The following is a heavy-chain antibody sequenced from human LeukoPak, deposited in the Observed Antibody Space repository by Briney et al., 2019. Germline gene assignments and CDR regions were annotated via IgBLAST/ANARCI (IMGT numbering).Heavy chain of an antibody. Sequence: PGGSLRLSCAASGFTFDDYGMSWVRQAPGKGLEWVSSISGSGGNTYYADSVKGRFTISRDNSKNTLYLQMNSLRAEDTAVYYCATLVGADDAFDIWGQGTMVTVSS. CDR3: ATLVGADDAFDI. J-gene: IGHJ3*02. CDR1: GFTFDDYG. D-gene: IGHD1-26*01. CDR2: ISGSGGNT. V-gene: IGHV3-23*01.